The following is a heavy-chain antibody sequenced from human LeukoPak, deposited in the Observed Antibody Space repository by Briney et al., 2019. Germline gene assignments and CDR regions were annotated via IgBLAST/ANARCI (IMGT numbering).Heavy chain of an antibody. CDR1: GFTFGNYA. J-gene: IGHJ4*02. Sequence: GGSLRLSCAASGFTFGNYAMTWVRQAPGKGLESVSAISGSGGSTYYADSVEGRFTISRDNAKNTLYLQMNSLRAEDTAVYYCAKDTGYSYGPYYFDYWGQGTLVTVSP. D-gene: IGHD5-18*01. CDR2: ISGSGGST. CDR3: AKDTGYSYGPYYFDY. V-gene: IGHV3-23*01.